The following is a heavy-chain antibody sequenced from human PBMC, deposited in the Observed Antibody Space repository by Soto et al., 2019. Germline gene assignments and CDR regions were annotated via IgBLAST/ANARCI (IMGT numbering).Heavy chain of an antibody. CDR3: ARDSDIMITFGGVIAPDAFDI. D-gene: IGHD3-16*02. Sequence: GGSLRLSCAASGFTFSSYSMNWVRQAPGKGLEWVSYISSSSSTIYYADSVKGRFTISRDNAKNSLYLQMNSLRDEDTAVYYCARDSDIMITFGGVIAPDAFDIWGQGTMVTVSS. V-gene: IGHV3-48*02. J-gene: IGHJ3*02. CDR2: ISSSSSTI. CDR1: GFTFSSYS.